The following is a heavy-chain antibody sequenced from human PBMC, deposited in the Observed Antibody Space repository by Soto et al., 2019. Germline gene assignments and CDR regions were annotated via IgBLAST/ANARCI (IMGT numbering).Heavy chain of an antibody. CDR2: INHSGST. CDR3: ARKIRRRPFDY. Sequence: RQPPGKGLEWIGEINHSGSTNYNPSLKSRVTISVDTSKNQFSLKLSSVTAADTAVYYCARKIRRRPFDYWGQGTLVTVSS. V-gene: IGHV4-34*01. J-gene: IGHJ4*02. D-gene: IGHD3-16*01.